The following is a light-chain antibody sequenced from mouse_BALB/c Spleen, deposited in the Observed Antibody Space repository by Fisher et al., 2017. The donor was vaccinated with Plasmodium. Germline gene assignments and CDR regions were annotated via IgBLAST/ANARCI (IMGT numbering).Light chain of an antibody. CDR2: LVS. J-gene: IGKJ4*01. Sequence: VLTQSPLTLSVTIGQPASISCKSSQSLLNSDGKTYLSWLFQRPGQSPKRLIYLVSKLDSGVPDRFTGRGSGTDFTLKISRVEAEDLGVYFCSQSTHLPLTFGSGTKLEIK. V-gene: IGKV1-135*01. CDR3: SQSTHLPLT. CDR1: QSLLNSDGKTY.